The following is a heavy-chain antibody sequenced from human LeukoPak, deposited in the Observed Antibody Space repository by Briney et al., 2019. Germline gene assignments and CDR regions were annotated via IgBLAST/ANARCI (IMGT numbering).Heavy chain of an antibody. Sequence: STYYADSVKGRFTISRDNSKNTLYLQMNSLRAEDTAVYYCAKDLRNYGDYQGMDVWGQGTTVTVSS. CDR2: ST. D-gene: IGHD4-17*01. CDR3: AKDLRNYGDYQGMDV. V-gene: IGHV3-23*01. J-gene: IGHJ6*02.